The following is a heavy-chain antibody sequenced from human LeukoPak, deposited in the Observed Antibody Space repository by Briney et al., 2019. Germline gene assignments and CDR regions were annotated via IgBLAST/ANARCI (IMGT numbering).Heavy chain of an antibody. CDR1: GGSIRSGDYY. D-gene: IGHD3-9*01. V-gene: IGHV4-30-4*08. CDR2: IYYSGST. J-gene: IGHJ4*02. CDR3: ARGAYDILTGRGYYFDY. Sequence: SETLSLTCTVSGGSIRSGDYYWSWIRQPPGKGLTGIGYIYYSGSTYYNPSLKSRVTISVDTSKNQFSLKLSSVTAADTAVYYCARGAYDILTGRGYYFDYWGQGTLVTVSS.